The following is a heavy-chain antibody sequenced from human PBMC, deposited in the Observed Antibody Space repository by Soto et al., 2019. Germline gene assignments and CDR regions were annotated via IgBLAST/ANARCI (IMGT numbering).Heavy chain of an antibody. V-gene: IGHV1-69*02. Sequence: QVQQVQSGAEVKKPGSSVKVSCKASGGTFSSYTISWVRQDPGQGLEWMGRIIPVRVIANYAQKFQGRVTIAADKSTRTADVELSSLRSEDTAVYYCAGAPGIAVDGTYYYGMDVWGHGTTVTVSS. CDR1: GGTFSSYT. CDR2: IIPVRVIA. CDR3: AGAPGIAVDGTYYYGMDV. J-gene: IGHJ6*02. D-gene: IGHD6-13*01.